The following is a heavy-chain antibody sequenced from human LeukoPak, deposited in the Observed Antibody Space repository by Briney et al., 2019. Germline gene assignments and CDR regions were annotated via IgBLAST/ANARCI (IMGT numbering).Heavy chain of an antibody. CDR3: ARERSGGYFPFDY. CDR2: IYYTGST. Sequence: SETLSLTCTVSGGSVSSGSYYWSWIRQPPGKGLEWIGYIYYTGSTNYNPSLKSRVTISVDTSKNQFSLKLSSVTAADTAVYYCARERSGGYFPFDYWGQGTLVTVSS. J-gene: IGHJ4*02. CDR1: GGSVSSGSYY. V-gene: IGHV4-61*01. D-gene: IGHD3-22*01.